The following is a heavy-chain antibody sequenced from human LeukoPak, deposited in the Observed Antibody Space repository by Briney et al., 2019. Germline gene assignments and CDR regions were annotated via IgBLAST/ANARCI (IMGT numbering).Heavy chain of an antibody. V-gene: IGHV4-31*03. D-gene: IGHD1-1*01. CDR2: IYYSGST. CDR1: GGSISSGGYY. J-gene: IGHJ4*02. Sequence: SQTLPLTCTVSGGSISSGGYYWSWIRQHPGKGLEWIGYIYYSGSTYYNPSLKSRVTISVDTSKNQFSLKLSSVTAADTAVYYCARENWNYFDYWGQGTLVTVSS. CDR3: ARENWNYFDY.